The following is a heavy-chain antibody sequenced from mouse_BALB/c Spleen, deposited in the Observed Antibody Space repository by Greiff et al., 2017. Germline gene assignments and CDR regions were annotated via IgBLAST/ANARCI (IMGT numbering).Heavy chain of an antibody. CDR1: GFTFSNYW. Sequence: EVQGVESGGGLVQPGGSMKLSCVASGFTFSNYWMNWVRQSPEKGLEWVAEIRLKSNNYATHYAESVRGRFTISRDDSKSSVYLQMNNLRAEDTGIYYCTRGGNYVGFDYWGQGTTLTVSS. CDR2: IRLKSNNYAT. D-gene: IGHD2-1*01. J-gene: IGHJ2*01. CDR3: TRGGNYVGFDY. V-gene: IGHV6-6*02.